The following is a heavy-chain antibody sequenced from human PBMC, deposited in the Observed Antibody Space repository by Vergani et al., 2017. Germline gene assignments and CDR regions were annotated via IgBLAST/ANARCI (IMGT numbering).Heavy chain of an antibody. D-gene: IGHD6-13*01. CDR2: ISADNGNT. J-gene: IGHJ4*02. Sequence: QVQLGQSGAEVKKPGASVKVSCKASGYTFTSYGISWVRQAPGQGLEWMGWISADNGNTNYAQKLQGRVTMTTVTSTSPAYMALRSLRSDDTAVYYCARDAAAGTSLFDYWGQGSLVTVSS. CDR3: ARDAAAGTSLFDY. CDR1: GYTFTSYG. V-gene: IGHV1-18*01.